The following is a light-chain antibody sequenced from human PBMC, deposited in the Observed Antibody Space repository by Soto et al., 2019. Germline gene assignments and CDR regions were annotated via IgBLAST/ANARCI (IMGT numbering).Light chain of an antibody. V-gene: IGKV1-8*01. Sequence: AIRMTQSPSSFSASTGDRVTITCRASQDINTYLAWYQQKPGKAPKLLIYSASTLQSGVPSRFSGSGSGTEFTLTISSLQPDDFATYYCQQYNSYSRTFGQGTKVDI. CDR3: QQYNSYSRT. CDR1: QDINTY. J-gene: IGKJ1*01. CDR2: SAS.